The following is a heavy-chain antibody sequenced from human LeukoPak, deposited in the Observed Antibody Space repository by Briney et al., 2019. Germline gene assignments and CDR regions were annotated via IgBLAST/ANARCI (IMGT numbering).Heavy chain of an antibody. J-gene: IGHJ3*02. CDR1: GGSISTYY. D-gene: IGHD5-24*01. CDR2: IYYRGNT. Sequence: SETLSLTCTVSGGSISTYYWSWIRQPPGKGLEWIGYIYYRGNTNYDPSLQSRVSISVDTSKNQFSLKLTSVTAADTAVYYCARLAGDAYNYDACDIWGQGTMVTVSS. CDR3: ARLAGDAYNYDACDI. V-gene: IGHV4-59*08.